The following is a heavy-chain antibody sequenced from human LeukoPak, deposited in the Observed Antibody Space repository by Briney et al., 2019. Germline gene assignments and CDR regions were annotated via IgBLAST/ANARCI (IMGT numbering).Heavy chain of an antibody. V-gene: IGHV4-39*07. CDR2: IYYSGST. CDR3: AISNSGAWYDY. J-gene: IGHJ4*02. Sequence: SETLSLTCTVSGGSISSSSYYWGWLRQPPGKGLEWIGSIYYSGSTYYNPSLKSRVTISVDTSKNQFSLKLSSVTAADTAVYYCAISNSGAWYDYWGQGTLVTVSS. D-gene: IGHD3-10*01. CDR1: GGSISSSSYY.